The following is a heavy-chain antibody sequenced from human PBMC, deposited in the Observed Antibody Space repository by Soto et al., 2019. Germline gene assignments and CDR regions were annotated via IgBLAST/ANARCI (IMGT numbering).Heavy chain of an antibody. J-gene: IGHJ4*02. CDR2: IYWDDDK. D-gene: IGHD6-19*01. V-gene: IGHV2-5*02. CDR1: GFSISTTRVG. CDR3: AHSVVAGLGYYFDY. Sequence: QITLKESGPTLVKPTQTLTLTCTFSGFSISTTRVGVGWIRQPPGKALEWLALIYWDDDKRYSPSLKRRLTITKDTSKNQVVLTLTTLYPVDTATYYCAHSVVAGLGYYFDYWGQGTLVTVSS.